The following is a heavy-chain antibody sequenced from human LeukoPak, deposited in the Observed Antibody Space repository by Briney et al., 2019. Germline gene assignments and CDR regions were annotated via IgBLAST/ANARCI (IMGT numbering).Heavy chain of an antibody. D-gene: IGHD3-22*01. CDR2: IYSGGTT. Sequence: GGSLRLSCAASGFTFSSYAMNWVRQAPGKGLEWVSLIYSGGTTYYADSVKGRFTISRDNSKNTLYLQMNSLRAEDTAVYYCARSSERKYYFDYWGQGTLVTVSS. J-gene: IGHJ4*02. CDR1: GFTFSSYA. V-gene: IGHV3-23*03. CDR3: ARSSERKYYFDY.